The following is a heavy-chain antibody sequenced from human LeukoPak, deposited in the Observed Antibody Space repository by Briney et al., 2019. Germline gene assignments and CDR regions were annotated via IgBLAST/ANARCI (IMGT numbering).Heavy chain of an antibody. CDR1: GGSISSSSYY. V-gene: IGHV4-39*07. CDR2: IYYSGST. Sequence: SETLSLTCTVSGGSISSSSYYWGWIRQPPGKGLEWIGSIYYSGSTYYNPSLKSRVTISVDTSKNQFSLKLSSVTAADTAVYYCARQGARIAAAGTILDYWGQGTLVTVSS. CDR3: ARQGARIAAAGTILDY. D-gene: IGHD6-13*01. J-gene: IGHJ4*02.